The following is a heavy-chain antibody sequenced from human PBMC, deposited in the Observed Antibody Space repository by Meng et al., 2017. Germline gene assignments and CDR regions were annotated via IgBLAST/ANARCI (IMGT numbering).Heavy chain of an antibody. D-gene: IGHD6-13*01. CDR3: ARGEDISAAGYLLGDF. CDR2: IDPKSDNT. V-gene: IGHV1-2*06. CDR1: VSTCAPYW. Sequence: VNKPGASCTGTCTASVSTCAPYWIHWVRHAPGQVPEWMGRIDPKSDNTHYAQKFQGSVTMTRDTSISTAYMELSGLRSDDTAVYYCARGEDISAAGYLLGDFWGQGTLVTVSS. J-gene: IGHJ4*02.